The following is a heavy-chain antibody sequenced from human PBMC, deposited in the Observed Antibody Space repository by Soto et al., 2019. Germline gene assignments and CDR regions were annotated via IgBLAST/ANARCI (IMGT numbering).Heavy chain of an antibody. CDR2: INHSGST. CDR3: ARGLPGVYYLGTPA. CDR1: GGSFSGYY. Sequence: QVQLQQWGAGLLKHSETLSLTCAVYGGSFSGYYWSWIRQPPGKGLEWIGEINHSGSTNYNPSLKSRVTISVDTSKNQFSLKLSSVTAADTAVYYCARGLPGVYYLGTPAWGQGTLVTVSS. V-gene: IGHV4-34*01. J-gene: IGHJ4*02. D-gene: IGHD3-10*01.